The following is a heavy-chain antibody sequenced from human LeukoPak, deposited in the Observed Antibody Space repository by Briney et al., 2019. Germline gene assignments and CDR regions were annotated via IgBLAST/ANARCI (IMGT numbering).Heavy chain of an antibody. CDR1: GYTLTQLS. CDR2: FDSEDGEK. Sequence: ASVKVSCKVSGYTLTQLSMHWVRQAPGKGLEWMGGFDSEDGEKIFAQKLKGRVTITEDTSTVTAYMELISLRSEDTDVYYCATVFRFGGVIVPFDYWGQGTLVTVSS. CDR3: ATVFRFGGVIVPFDY. D-gene: IGHD3-16*02. V-gene: IGHV1-24*01. J-gene: IGHJ4*02.